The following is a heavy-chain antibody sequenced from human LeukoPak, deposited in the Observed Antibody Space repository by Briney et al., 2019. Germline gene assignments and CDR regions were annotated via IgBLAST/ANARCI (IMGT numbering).Heavy chain of an antibody. D-gene: IGHD3-9*01. CDR1: GFTFCSHS. V-gene: IGHV3-23*01. Sequence: PGGAPRLSCAAPGFTFCSHSMSWGRQGPGEGLEWGSAISGSGGSTYYADSVKGRFTISRDNSKNTLYLQMNSLRAEDTAVYYCAKVPYYDILTGYYDYWGQGTLVTVSS. J-gene: IGHJ4*02. CDR2: ISGSGGST. CDR3: AKVPYYDILTGYYDY.